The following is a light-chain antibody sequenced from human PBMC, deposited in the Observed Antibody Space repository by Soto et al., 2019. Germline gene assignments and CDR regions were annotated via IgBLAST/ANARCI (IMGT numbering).Light chain of an antibody. V-gene: IGKV3-11*01. CDR1: QSVGND. Sequence: EIVFTQSPATLSLSPGERATLSCRASQSVGNDLDWYQQKRGQAPRLLIYSASNRPTGIPARFSGSGCGTDFTLTISSLEPEDFATYYCQHRSNWPTTFGGGTKVEIK. J-gene: IGKJ4*01. CDR3: QHRSNWPTT. CDR2: SAS.